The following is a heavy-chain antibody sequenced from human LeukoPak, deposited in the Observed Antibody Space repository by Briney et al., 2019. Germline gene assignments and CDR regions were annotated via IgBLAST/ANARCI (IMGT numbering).Heavy chain of an antibody. Sequence: GASVKVSCKASGYTFTGYYMHWVRQASGQGLEWMGWINPNSGGTNYAQKFQGRVTMTRDTSISTAYMGLSRLRSDDTAVYYCARVYCSSTSCYEFDYWGQGTLVTVSS. D-gene: IGHD2-2*01. CDR3: ARVYCSSTSCYEFDY. CDR2: INPNSGGT. V-gene: IGHV1-2*02. CDR1: GYTFTGYY. J-gene: IGHJ4*02.